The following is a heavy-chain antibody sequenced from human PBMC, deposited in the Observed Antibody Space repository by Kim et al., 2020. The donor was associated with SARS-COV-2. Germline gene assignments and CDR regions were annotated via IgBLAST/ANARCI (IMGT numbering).Heavy chain of an antibody. V-gene: IGHV1-18*04. D-gene: IGHD3-3*01. CDR1: GYTFTSYG. CDR3: ARVDLNGHYYYYGMDV. Sequence: ASVKVSCKASGYTFTSYGISWVRQAPGQGLEWMGWISAYNGNTNYAQKLQGRVTMTTDTSTSTAYMELRSLRSDDTAVYYCARVDLNGHYYYYGMDVWGQGTTVTVSS. CDR2: ISAYNGNT. J-gene: IGHJ6*02.